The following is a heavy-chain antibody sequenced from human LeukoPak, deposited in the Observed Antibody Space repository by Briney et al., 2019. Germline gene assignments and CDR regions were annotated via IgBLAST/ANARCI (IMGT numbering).Heavy chain of an antibody. CDR2: INHSGNT. CDR1: GGSFSGYY. J-gene: IGHJ5*02. Sequence: SETLSLTCAVYGGSFSGYYWSWIRQPPGKGLEWIGAINHSGNTNYNPSLKSRVTISVDTSKNQFSLKLSSVTAADTAVYYCARGRFSTYYYDSSGYYWGRWFDPWGQGTLVTVSS. D-gene: IGHD3-22*01. CDR3: ARGRFSTYYYDSSGYYWGRWFDP. V-gene: IGHV4-34*01.